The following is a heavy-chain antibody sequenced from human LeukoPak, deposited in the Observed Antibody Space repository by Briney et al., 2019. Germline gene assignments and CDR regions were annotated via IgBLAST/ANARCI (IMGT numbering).Heavy chain of an antibody. CDR3: ARVTSSRGAIDI. CDR2: INSDGSST. D-gene: IGHD6-13*01. J-gene: IGHJ3*02. Sequence: GGSLRLSCAASGFTFSSYWMYWVRQAPGKGLVRVSRINSDGSSTTYAESVKGRFTISRDNAKNTLYLQMNSLRAEDTAVYYCARVTSSRGAIDIWGQGTMVTVSS. V-gene: IGHV3-74*01. CDR1: GFTFSSYW.